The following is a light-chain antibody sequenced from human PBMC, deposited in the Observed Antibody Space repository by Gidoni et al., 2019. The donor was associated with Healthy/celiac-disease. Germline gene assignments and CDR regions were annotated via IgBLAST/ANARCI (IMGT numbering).Light chain of an antibody. CDR1: QSVSSSY. Sequence: EIVLTQSPGTLSLSPGERATLSCRASQSVSSSYLAWYQQKPGQAPRLLIYGASSGSGTDFTLTIRRLEPEDFAVYYCQQYGSSPRTFGQGTKLEIK. CDR3: QQYGSSPRT. CDR2: GAS. J-gene: IGKJ2*01. V-gene: IGKV3-20*01.